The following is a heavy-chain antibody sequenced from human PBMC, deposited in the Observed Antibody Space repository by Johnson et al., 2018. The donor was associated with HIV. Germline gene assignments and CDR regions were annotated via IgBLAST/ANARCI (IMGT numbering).Heavy chain of an antibody. J-gene: IGHJ3*02. CDR2: ISYDGSNK. D-gene: IGHD2-21*02. CDR1: GFTFSSYA. Sequence: QVQLVESGGGVVQPGRSLRLSCAASGFTFSSYAMHWVRQAPGKGLEWVAVISYDGSNKYYADSVKGRFTISRDNSKNTLYLQMHSLRAEDTAVYYCARGGDGAFDIWGQGKMVTVSS. CDR3: ARGGDGAFDI. V-gene: IGHV3-30-3*01.